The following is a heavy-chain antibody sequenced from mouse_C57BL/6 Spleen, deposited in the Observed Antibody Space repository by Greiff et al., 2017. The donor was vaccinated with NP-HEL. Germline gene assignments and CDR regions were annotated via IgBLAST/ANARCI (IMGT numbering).Heavy chain of an antibody. CDR1: GYTFTSYW. D-gene: IGHD1-1*01. Sequence: QVQLQQPGAELVRPGTSVKLSCKASGYTFTSYWMHWVKQRPGQGLEWIGVIDPSDSYTNYNQKFKGKATLTVDTSSSTAYMQLSSLTSEDSAVYYCAPRYGSRPRYFDVWGTGTTVTISS. V-gene: IGHV1-59*01. J-gene: IGHJ1*03. CDR2: IDPSDSYT. CDR3: APRYGSRPRYFDV.